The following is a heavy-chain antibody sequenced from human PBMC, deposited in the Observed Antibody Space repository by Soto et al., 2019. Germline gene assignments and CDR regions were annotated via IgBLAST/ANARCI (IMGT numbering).Heavy chain of an antibody. CDR2: INHSGST. Sequence: SETLSLTCAVYGGSFSGYYWSWIRQPPGKGLEWIGEINHSGSTNYNPSLKSRVTISVDTSKNQFSLKLSSVTAADTAVYYCARAKGIAARPINWFDPWGQGTLVTVSS. CDR1: GGSFSGYY. CDR3: ARAKGIAARPINWFDP. J-gene: IGHJ5*02. D-gene: IGHD6-6*01. V-gene: IGHV4-34*01.